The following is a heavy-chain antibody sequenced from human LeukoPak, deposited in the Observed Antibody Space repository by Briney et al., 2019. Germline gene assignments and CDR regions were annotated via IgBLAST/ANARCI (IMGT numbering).Heavy chain of an antibody. V-gene: IGHV1-2*02. D-gene: IGHD3-22*01. CDR3: ARSDSSGFKNDY. Sequence: ASVKVSCKASGYTFTGYYMHWVRQAPGQGLEWMGWIIPNSGGTNYAQKFQGRVTMTRDTSISTAYMELSRLRSDDTAVYYCARSDSSGFKNDYWGQGTLVTVSS. CDR1: GYTFTGYY. J-gene: IGHJ4*02. CDR2: IIPNSGGT.